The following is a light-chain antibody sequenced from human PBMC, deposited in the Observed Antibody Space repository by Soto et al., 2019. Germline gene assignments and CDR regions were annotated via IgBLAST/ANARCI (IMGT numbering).Light chain of an antibody. CDR2: DAS. J-gene: IGKJ5*01. Sequence: DIQMTQSPSSVSASVGDRVTITCQASQDISNYLNWYQQKPGKAPKLLIYDASNLETGVPSRFSGSGSGTEFTLTINSLQAEDCAVYYCQQYYNWPRTFGQGTRLEIK. V-gene: IGKV1-33*01. CDR1: QDISNY. CDR3: QQYYNWPRT.